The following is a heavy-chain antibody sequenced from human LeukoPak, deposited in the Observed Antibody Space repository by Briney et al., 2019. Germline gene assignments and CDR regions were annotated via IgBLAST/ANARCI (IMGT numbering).Heavy chain of an antibody. CDR2: IIPIFGTA. V-gene: IGHV1-69*13. CDR3: ASPREGPLVRGAYDILTA. D-gene: IGHD3-9*01. CDR1: GGTFSRYA. J-gene: IGHJ5*02. Sequence: SVRASCNAFGGTFSRYAISWVRQAPGHGLRWMGGIIPIFGTANYAQKFQGRVTITADEYTSTAYMELSSLRSEDTAVYYCASPREGPLVRGAYDILTAWGQGTLVTVSS.